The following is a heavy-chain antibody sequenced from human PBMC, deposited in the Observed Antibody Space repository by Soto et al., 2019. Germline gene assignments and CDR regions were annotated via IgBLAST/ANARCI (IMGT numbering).Heavy chain of an antibody. D-gene: IGHD3-9*01. V-gene: IGHV4-61*01. CDR3: ASMNILAGHAFDF. J-gene: IGHJ3*01. Sequence: SETLSLTCTVSGDSVRNTNYYWSWIRQPPGKGLEWIGYIYYPGATNYNPSLKSRVTISLDTSQNQFSLQLNSVTTADTAVYSCASMNILAGHAFDFWGQGRMVTVSS. CDR2: IYYPGAT. CDR1: GDSVRNTNYY.